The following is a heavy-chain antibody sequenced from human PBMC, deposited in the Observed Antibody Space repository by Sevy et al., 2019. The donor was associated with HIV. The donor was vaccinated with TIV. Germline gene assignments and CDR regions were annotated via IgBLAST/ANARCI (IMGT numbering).Heavy chain of an antibody. CDR3: SKGGSGTGWFDP. CDR2: IRSKASGGTT. J-gene: IGHJ5*02. Sequence: GGSLRLSCRASGLNFGDYPMSWFRQAPGKGLAWVGFIRSKASGGTTQYAASVKGRFTISRDDSESIAYLQMNSLKIEDTAVYHCSKGGSGTGWFDPWGQGTLVTVSS. CDR1: GLNFGDYP. V-gene: IGHV3-49*03. D-gene: IGHD3-10*01.